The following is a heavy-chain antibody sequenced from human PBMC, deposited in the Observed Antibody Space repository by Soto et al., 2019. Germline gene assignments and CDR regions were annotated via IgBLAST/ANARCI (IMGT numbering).Heavy chain of an antibody. CDR1: GFTFTNYA. J-gene: IGHJ4*02. V-gene: IGHV3-23*01. D-gene: IGHD3-10*01. CDR3: AKDRSLVRGPMPY. CDR2: ISGNGGTT. Sequence: GGSLRLSCAASGFTFTNYAMSWVRQAPGKGLEWISAISGNGGTTYFADSVKGRFTISRDNSKNTLYLQMNSLRAEDTAVYYCAKDRSLVRGPMPYWGQGTLVTVSS.